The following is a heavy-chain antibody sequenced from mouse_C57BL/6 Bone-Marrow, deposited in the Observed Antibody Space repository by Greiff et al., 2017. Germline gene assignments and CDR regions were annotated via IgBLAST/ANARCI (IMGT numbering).Heavy chain of an antibody. V-gene: IGHV10-1*01. Sequence: DVKLQESGGGLVQPKGSLKLSCAASGFSFNTYAMNWVRQAPGKGLEWVARIRSKSNNYATYYADSVKDRFTISRDDSESMLYLQMNNLKTEDTAMYYCVRHDGYSYAMNYWGQGTSVTVSS. CDR2: IRSKSNNYAT. J-gene: IGHJ4*01. CDR1: GFSFNTYA. D-gene: IGHD2-3*01. CDR3: VRHDGYSYAMNY.